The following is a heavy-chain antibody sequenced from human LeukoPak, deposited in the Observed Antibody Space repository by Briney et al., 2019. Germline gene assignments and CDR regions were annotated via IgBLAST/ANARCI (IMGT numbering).Heavy chain of an antibody. D-gene: IGHD6-6*01. Sequence: GGSLRLSCAASGFTFRSYWMSWVRQAPGKGLEWVANIKQDGSEKYYMDSMKGRFTVSRDNSKNTLYLQMNSLRAEDTAVYYCAKVNPSSSQYWGQGTLVTVSS. CDR1: GFTFRSYW. CDR3: AKVNPSSSQY. J-gene: IGHJ4*02. CDR2: IKQDGSEK. V-gene: IGHV3-7*01.